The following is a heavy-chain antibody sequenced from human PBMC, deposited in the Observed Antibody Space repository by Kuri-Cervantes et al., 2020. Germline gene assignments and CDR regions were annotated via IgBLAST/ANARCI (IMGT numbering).Heavy chain of an antibody. Sequence: SVKVSCKASGGTFSSYAISWVRQAPGQGLEWMGGIIPTFGTANYAQKFQGRVTTTADESTSTAYMELSSLRSEDTAVYYCARDADRSYYDSSGSLDYWGQGTLVTVSS. D-gene: IGHD3-22*01. CDR1: GGTFSSYA. J-gene: IGHJ4*02. V-gene: IGHV1-69*13. CDR2: IIPTFGTA. CDR3: ARDADRSYYDSSGSLDY.